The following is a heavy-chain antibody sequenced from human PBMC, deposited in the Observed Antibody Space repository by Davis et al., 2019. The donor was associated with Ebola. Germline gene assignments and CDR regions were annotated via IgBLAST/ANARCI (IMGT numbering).Heavy chain of an antibody. CDR2: IYSGGST. Sequence: GESLKISCAGSGFSFSSYPMSWVRQAPGKGLEWVSVIYSGGSTYYADSVKGRFTISRDNSKNTLYLQMNSLRAEDTAVYYCARDRPLDFFFGDYYGMDVWGQGTTVTVSS. D-gene: IGHD3-16*01. V-gene: IGHV3-66*01. CDR3: ARDRPLDFFFGDYYGMDV. CDR1: GFSFSSYP. J-gene: IGHJ6*02.